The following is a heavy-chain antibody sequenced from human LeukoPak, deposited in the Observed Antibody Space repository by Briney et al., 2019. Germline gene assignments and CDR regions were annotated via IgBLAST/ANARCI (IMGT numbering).Heavy chain of an antibody. CDR3: ARDQPGWLVTNYFDY. J-gene: IGHJ4*02. Sequence: SETLSLTCTVSGGSISGYYWSWIRQPPGKGLEWIGYIYYSGSTNYNPSLKSRVTISVDTSKNQFSLKLSSVTAADTAVYYCARDQPGWLVTNYFDYWGQGTLVTVSS. CDR1: GGSISGYY. D-gene: IGHD6-19*01. CDR2: IYYSGST. V-gene: IGHV4-59*01.